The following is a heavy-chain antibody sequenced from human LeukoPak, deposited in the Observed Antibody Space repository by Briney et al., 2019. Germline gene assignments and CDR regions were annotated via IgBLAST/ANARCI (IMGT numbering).Heavy chain of an antibody. D-gene: IGHD3-10*01. CDR3: ARGGSRGDY. CDR1: GGSFSGYY. J-gene: IGHJ4*02. Sequence: SETLSLTCAVYGGSFSGYYWSWIRQPPGKGLEWIGEINHSGSTNYNPSLKSRVTISVDTSKNQFSLKLSSVTAADTAVYYRARGGSRGDYWGQGTLVTVSS. CDR2: INHSGST. V-gene: IGHV4-34*01.